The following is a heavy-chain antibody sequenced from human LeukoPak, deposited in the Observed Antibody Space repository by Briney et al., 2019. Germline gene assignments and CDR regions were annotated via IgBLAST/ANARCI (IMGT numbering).Heavy chain of an antibody. V-gene: IGHV3-23*01. CDR3: AKDASPSY. CDR1: GFTFSSFA. CDR2: ISGSGGNT. Sequence: GGSLRLSCAASGFTFSSFAMTWVRQAPGKGLEWVSGISGSGGNTYYADSVKGRCTISRDNSKNTLYLQMNSLRAEDTAVYYCAKDASPSYWGQGTLVTVSS. J-gene: IGHJ4*02.